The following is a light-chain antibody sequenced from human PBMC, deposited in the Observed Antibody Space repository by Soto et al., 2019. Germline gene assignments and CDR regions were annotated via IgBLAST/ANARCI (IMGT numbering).Light chain of an antibody. J-gene: IGKJ1*01. CDR1: QSISRY. Sequence: DIQMTQPPSSLSASVGDRVTITCRASQSISRYLNWYQQKPGKAPKLLIYDASSLESGVPSRFSGSGSGTEFTLTISSLQPDDFATYYCQQYNSYSWTFGQGTKVDIK. CDR3: QQYNSYSWT. V-gene: IGKV1-5*01. CDR2: DAS.